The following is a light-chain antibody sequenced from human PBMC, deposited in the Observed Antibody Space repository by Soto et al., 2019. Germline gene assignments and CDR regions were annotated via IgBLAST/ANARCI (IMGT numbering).Light chain of an antibody. CDR1: QDISNY. CDR3: QQYDNLPPAIT. Sequence: DIQMTQSPSSLSASVGDRVTITCQASQDISNYLNWYQQKPGKAPKLLIYDASNLETGVPSRFSGSGSGKDFNFTISSLQAEDIATYYCQQYDNLPPAITFGQGTRLEIK. V-gene: IGKV1-33*01. J-gene: IGKJ5*01. CDR2: DAS.